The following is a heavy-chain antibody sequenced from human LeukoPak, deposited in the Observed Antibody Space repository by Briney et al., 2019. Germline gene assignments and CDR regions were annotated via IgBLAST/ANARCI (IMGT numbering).Heavy chain of an antibody. Sequence: ASVKVSCKASGGTFSSYAISWVRQAPGQGLEWMGGIIPIFGTANYAQKFQGRVTITTDESTSTAYMELSSLRSEDTAVYYCARGISITIVGVVLYYYYMDVWGKGTTVTVSS. CDR1: GGTFSSYA. D-gene: IGHD3-3*01. V-gene: IGHV1-69*05. CDR2: IIPIFGTA. CDR3: ARGISITIVGVVLYYYYMDV. J-gene: IGHJ6*03.